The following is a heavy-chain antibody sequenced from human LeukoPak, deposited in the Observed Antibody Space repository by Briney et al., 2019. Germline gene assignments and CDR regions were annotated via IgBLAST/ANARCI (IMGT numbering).Heavy chain of an antibody. J-gene: IGHJ6*03. CDR2: ICYSGNT. Sequence: SETLSLTCTVSGGSISSSSYYWGWIRQPPGKGLEWIGSICYSGNTYYNPSLKSRVTISVDTSKNQFSLKLSSVTAADTAVYYCASVYYYYYYMDVWGKGTTVTVSS. V-gene: IGHV4-39*07. CDR3: ASVYYYYYYMDV. CDR1: GGSISSSSYY.